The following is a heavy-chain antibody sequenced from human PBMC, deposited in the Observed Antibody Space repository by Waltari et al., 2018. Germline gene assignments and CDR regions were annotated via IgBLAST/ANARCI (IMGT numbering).Heavy chain of an antibody. D-gene: IGHD5-12*01. CDR1: GFTFSSYA. J-gene: IGHJ3*02. CDR3: AKGDIVATSAFDI. V-gene: IGHV3-23*01. Sequence: EVQLLESGGGLVQPGGSLRLSCAASGFTFSSYAMSWVRQAPGKGLEWVSAISGSGGSTYYADSVKGRFTISRDNSKNTLYLQMNSLRAEDTVVYYCAKGDIVATSAFDIWGQGTMVTVSS. CDR2: ISGSGGST.